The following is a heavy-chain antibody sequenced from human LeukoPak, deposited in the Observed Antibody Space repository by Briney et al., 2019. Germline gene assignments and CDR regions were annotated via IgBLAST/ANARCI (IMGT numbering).Heavy chain of an antibody. V-gene: IGHV1-8*01. CDR3: ARLLYSSSWFDP. Sequence: ASVKVSXKASGYTFTSYDINWVRQATGQGLEWMGWMNPNSGNTGYAQKFQGRVTMTRNTSISTAYMELRSLRSDDTAVYYCARLLYSSSWFDPWGQGTLVTVSS. J-gene: IGHJ5*02. CDR1: GYTFTSYD. D-gene: IGHD6-13*01. CDR2: MNPNSGNT.